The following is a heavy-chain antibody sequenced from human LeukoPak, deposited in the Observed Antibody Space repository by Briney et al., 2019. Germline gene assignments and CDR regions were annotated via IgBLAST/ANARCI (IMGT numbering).Heavy chain of an antibody. J-gene: IGHJ4*02. CDR1: GFTFRNYW. Sequence: GGYLRLSCAASGFTFRNYWMHWVRQAPGKGLVWVSRISRDGATTHYAGSVKGRFTISRDNAKNMVYLQMGSLSAEDTAVYYCVRLLDIDYWGQGTLVTVSS. CDR3: VRLLDIDY. CDR2: ISRDGATT. D-gene: IGHD1-1*01. V-gene: IGHV3-74*01.